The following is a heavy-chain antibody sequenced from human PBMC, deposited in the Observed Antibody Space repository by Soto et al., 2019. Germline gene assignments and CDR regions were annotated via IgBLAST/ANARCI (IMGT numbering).Heavy chain of an antibody. CDR2: SNHSGST. CDR3: ASSSSRSDWYFDL. Sequence: PSETLSLTCAVYGGSFSGYYWSWIRQPPGKGLEWIGESNHSGSTNYNPSLKSRVTISVDTSKNQFALTLSSVTAADTAVYYCASSSSRSDWYFDLWGRGTLVTVSS. D-gene: IGHD6-6*01. CDR1: GGSFSGYY. J-gene: IGHJ2*01. V-gene: IGHV4-34*01.